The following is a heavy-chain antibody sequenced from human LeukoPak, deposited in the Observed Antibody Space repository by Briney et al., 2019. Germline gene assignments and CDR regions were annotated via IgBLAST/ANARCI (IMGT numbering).Heavy chain of an antibody. CDR1: GDSVSSNTAA. CDR2: TYYRFKWHN. CDR3: ARADYYGSGSKIDY. Sequence: SQTLSLTCAISGDSVSSNTAAWNWIRQSPSRGLEWLGRTYYRFKWHNDYAVSVKSRITISPGTSKNQFSLQLNSVTPEDTAVYYCARADYYGSGSKIDYWGQGTLVTVSS. J-gene: IGHJ4*02. V-gene: IGHV6-1*01. D-gene: IGHD3-10*01.